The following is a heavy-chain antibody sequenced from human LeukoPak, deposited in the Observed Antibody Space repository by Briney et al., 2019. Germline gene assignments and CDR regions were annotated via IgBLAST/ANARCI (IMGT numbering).Heavy chain of an antibody. CDR3: ARRSGIRYCSGGSCYTRPFHY. V-gene: IGHV4-39*07. D-gene: IGHD2-15*01. CDR1: GGSISSGSYY. Sequence: SETLSLTCTVSGGSISSGSYYWSWIRQPPGKGLEWIGEINHSGSTNYNPSLKSRVTISVDTSKNQFSLKLSSVTAADTAVYYCARRSGIRYCSGGSCYTRPFHYWGQGTLVTVSS. CDR2: INHSGST. J-gene: IGHJ4*02.